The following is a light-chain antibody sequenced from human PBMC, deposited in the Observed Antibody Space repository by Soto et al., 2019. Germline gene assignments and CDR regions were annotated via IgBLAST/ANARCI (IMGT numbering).Light chain of an antibody. CDR1: SRDVGGYNY. V-gene: IGLV2-14*01. J-gene: IGLJ2*01. CDR2: EVS. Sequence: QSALTQPVSVSGSPGQSITISCTGTSRDVGGYNYVSWHQQHPGKAPKVIITEVSNRPSGVSNRFSGSKSGNTASLTISGLQAEDEADYYCSSYISSSTFVVFGGGTQLTVL. CDR3: SSYISSSTFVV.